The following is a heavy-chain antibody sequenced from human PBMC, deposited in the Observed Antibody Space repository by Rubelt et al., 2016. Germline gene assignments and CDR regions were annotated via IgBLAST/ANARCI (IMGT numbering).Heavy chain of an antibody. Sequence: QVQLVESGGGVVQPGRSLRLSCAASGFTFSSYAMHWVRQAPGKGLEWVAVISYDGRNKYYADSVKGRFTISRDNSKNPLYLQMNSLRAEDTAVYYCGGEVGYGNWYFDLWGRGTLVTVSS. J-gene: IGHJ2*01. V-gene: IGHV3-30*04. D-gene: IGHD1-1*01. CDR3: GGEVGYGNWYFDL. CDR1: GFTFSSYA. CDR2: ISYDGRNK.